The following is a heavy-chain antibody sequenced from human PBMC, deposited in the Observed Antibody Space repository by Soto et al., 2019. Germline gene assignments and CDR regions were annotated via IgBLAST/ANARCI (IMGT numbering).Heavy chain of an antibody. CDR1: GYSFTSYW. CDR2: IYPGDSDT. D-gene: IGHD6-13*01. V-gene: IGHV5-51*01. Sequence: PGXSLKISCKGSGYSFTSYWIGWVRQMPGKGLEWMGIIYPGDSDTRYSPSFQGQVTISADKSISTAYLQWSSLKASDTAMYYCARTSAAGKYYYGMDVWGQGPTVNVSS. CDR3: ARTSAAGKYYYGMDV. J-gene: IGHJ6*02.